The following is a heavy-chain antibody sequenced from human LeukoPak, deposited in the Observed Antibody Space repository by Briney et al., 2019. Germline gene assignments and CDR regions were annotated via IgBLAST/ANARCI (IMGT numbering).Heavy chain of an antibody. CDR1: GFSFSSYA. V-gene: IGHV3-23*01. CDR2: ISGSGGTT. Sequence: HPGGSLRLSCAASGFSFSSYAMSWVRQAPGKGLEWVSAISGSGGTTYYADSVKGRFTISRDNSKNTLYLQMNSLRAEDTAEYYCAKVAGYQPYYGMDVWGQETTATVSS. J-gene: IGHJ6*02. D-gene: IGHD2-2*01. CDR3: AKVAGYQPYYGMDV.